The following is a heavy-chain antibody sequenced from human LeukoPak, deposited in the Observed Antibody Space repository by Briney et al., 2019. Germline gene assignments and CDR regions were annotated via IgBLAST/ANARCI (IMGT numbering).Heavy chain of an antibody. Sequence: SETLSLTCTVSGGSISSYYWSWIRQPPGKGLEWIGYIYYSGSTNYNPSLKSRVTISVDTSKNQFSLKLSSVTAADRAVYYCARRVRAAFDIWGQGTMVTVSS. V-gene: IGHV4-59*08. CDR3: ARRVRAAFDI. CDR1: GGSISSYY. CDR2: IYYSGST. J-gene: IGHJ3*02.